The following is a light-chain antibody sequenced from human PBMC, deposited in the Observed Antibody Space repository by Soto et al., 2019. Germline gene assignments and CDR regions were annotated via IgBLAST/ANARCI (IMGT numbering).Light chain of an antibody. CDR3: QQYSYWTWT. J-gene: IGKJ1*01. Sequence: EIVMTQSPATLSVSPGERATLSCRASQSVSSNLAWYQHKPGQAPRLLIYGASTRATGIPARFSGSGSGTEFTLTISSLQSEHFAVYYCQQYSYWTWTFGQVTKVDIX. CDR2: GAS. CDR1: QSVSSN. V-gene: IGKV3-15*01.